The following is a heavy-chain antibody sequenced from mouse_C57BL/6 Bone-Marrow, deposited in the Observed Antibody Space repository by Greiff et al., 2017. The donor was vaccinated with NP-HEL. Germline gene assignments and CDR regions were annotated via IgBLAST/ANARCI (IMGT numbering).Heavy chain of an antibody. CDR3: ARPYYYGSSYLFAY. D-gene: IGHD1-1*01. CDR2: ISSGGSYT. Sequence: EVQGVESGGDLVKPGGSLKLSCAASGFTFSSYGMSWVRQTPDKRLEWVATISSGGSYTSYPDRVKGRFTISRDNAKNTLYLQMSSLKSDDTAMYYCARPYYYGSSYLFAYWGQGTLVTVSA. J-gene: IGHJ3*01. CDR1: GFTFSSYG. V-gene: IGHV5-6*01.